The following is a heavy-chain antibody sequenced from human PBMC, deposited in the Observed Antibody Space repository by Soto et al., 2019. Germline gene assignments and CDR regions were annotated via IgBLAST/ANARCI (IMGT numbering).Heavy chain of an antibody. CDR3: ARDPPLT. J-gene: IGHJ5*02. D-gene: IGHD2-8*01. CDR1: GFSFSSYA. Sequence: QVQLVESGGGVVQPGRSLRLSCAASGFSFSSYAMHWVRQAPDKGLEWVAVISYDGSNKYYADSVKGRFTISRDNSKNPLYLQMNNLRAEDTAVYYCARDPPLTWGQGTLVTVSS. V-gene: IGHV3-30-3*01. CDR2: ISYDGSNK.